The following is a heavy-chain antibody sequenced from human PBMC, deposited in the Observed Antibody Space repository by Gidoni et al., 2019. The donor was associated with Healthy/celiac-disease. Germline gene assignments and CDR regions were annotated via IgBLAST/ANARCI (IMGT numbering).Heavy chain of an antibody. CDR1: GGSISSYY. D-gene: IGHD3-22*01. J-gene: IGHJ4*02. V-gene: IGHV4-59*01. Sequence: QVQLQESGPGLVKPSETLSLTCTVSGGSISSYYWSWIRQPPGKGLEWIGYIYYSGSTNYNPSLKSRVTISVDTSKNQFSLKLSSVTAADTAVYYCARAPPPDSSGYRGFDYWGQGTLVTVSS. CDR3: ARAPPPDSSGYRGFDY. CDR2: IYYSGST.